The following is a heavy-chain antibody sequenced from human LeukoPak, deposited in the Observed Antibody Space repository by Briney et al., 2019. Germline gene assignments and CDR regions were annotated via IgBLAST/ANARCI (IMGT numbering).Heavy chain of an antibody. CDR1: GGSISSGDYY. CDR3: ARADYYDSSGSEI. J-gene: IGHJ4*02. D-gene: IGHD3-22*01. Sequence: SETLSLTCTVSGGSISSGDYYWNWIRQPPGKGLEWIGYIYYSGSTYYNPSLESRVTISVDTSKNQFSLKLSSVTAADTAVYYCARADYYDSSGSEIWGQGTLVTVSS. V-gene: IGHV4-30-4*01. CDR2: IYYSGST.